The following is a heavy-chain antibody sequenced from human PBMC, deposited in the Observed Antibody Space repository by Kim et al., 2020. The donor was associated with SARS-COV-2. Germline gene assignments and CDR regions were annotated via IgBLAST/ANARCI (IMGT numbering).Heavy chain of an antibody. J-gene: IGHJ6*02. CDR1: GYTLTELS. V-gene: IGHV1-24*01. CDR3: ATDWRAVAGTPHYYYYYGMDV. D-gene: IGHD6-19*01. CDR2: FDPEDGET. Sequence: ASVKVSCKVSGYTLTELSMHWVRQAPGKGLEWMGGFDPEDGETIYAQKFQGRVTMTEDTSTDTAYMELSSLRSEDTAVYYCATDWRAVAGTPHYYYYYGMDVWGQGTTVTVSS.